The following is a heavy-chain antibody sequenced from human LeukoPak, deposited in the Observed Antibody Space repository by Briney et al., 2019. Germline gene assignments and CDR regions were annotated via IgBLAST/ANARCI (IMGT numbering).Heavy chain of an antibody. Sequence: VASVKVSCKASGYTFTGYYMHWVRQAPGQGLEWMGWINPNSGGTNYAQKFQGRVTMTRDTSISTPYMKLSRLRSDDTAMYYCARDPRYFDWLLYGPSSLGFGYWGQGTLVTVSS. CDR3: ARDPRYFDWLLYGPSSLGFGY. CDR2: INPNSGGT. D-gene: IGHD3-9*01. J-gene: IGHJ4*02. CDR1: GYTFTGYY. V-gene: IGHV1-2*02.